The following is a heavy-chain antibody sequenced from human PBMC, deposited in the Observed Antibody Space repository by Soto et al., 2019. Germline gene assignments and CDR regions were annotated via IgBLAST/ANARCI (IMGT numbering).Heavy chain of an antibody. V-gene: IGHV4-30-4*01. CDR2: IHYSGST. Sequence: QVQLQESGPGLVKPSQTLSLTCSVSGDSISGGDYYWSWIRQPPGEALEWIGHIHYSGSTYYNASLQRRLTISLDTSKNEFSLSLSSVTAADTAVYYCARDQRALRYFDYWGQGTLVTVSS. CDR3: ARDQRALRYFDY. J-gene: IGHJ4*02. CDR1: GDSISGGDYY.